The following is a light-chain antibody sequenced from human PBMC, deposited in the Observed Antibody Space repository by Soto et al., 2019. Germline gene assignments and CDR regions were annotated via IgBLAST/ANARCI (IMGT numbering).Light chain of an antibody. J-gene: IGLJ1*01. V-gene: IGLV2-14*01. CDR2: EVS. CDR1: SSSGGGYNY. Sequence: QSALTHPASVSGAPGQSITISCPETSSSGGGYNYVSWYQQHPGKAPKLMIYEVSNRPSGVSNRFSGSKSGNTASLTISGLQAEDEADYYCSSYTSSSTLYVFGTGTKVTVL. CDR3: SSYTSSSTLYV.